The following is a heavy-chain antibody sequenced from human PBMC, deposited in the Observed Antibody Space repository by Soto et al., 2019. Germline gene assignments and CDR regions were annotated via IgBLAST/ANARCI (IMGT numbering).Heavy chain of an antibody. J-gene: IGHJ5*02. D-gene: IGHD6-13*01. V-gene: IGHV2-5*02. CDR3: AQRQEGSSWYWFDP. CDR2: IHWDDDK. Sequence: QITLKESGPPLVKPTQTLTLTCTFSGFSLSTSGVGVGWIRQPPGKALEWLALIHWDDDKRYRPSLKSRLNITKDTAKNQVVLTMTNMDPVDPGTYYCAQRQEGSSWYWFDPWGQGTLVTVSS. CDR1: GFSLSTSGVG.